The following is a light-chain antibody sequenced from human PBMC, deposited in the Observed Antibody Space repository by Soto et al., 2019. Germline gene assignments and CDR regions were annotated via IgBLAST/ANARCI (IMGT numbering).Light chain of an antibody. CDR3: QTWGTGIWV. CDR2: LNSDGSH. Sequence: QPVLTQSPSASASLGASVKLTCTLSSGHSSYAIAWHQQQPEKGPRYLMRLNSDGSHTKGDGIPDRFSGSSSGAERYLTISSLQSEDEAEYYCQTWGTGIWVFGGGTKLTVL. V-gene: IGLV4-69*01. CDR1: SGHSSYA. J-gene: IGLJ3*02.